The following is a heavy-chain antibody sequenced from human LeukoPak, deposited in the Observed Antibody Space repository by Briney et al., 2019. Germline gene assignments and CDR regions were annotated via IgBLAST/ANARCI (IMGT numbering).Heavy chain of an antibody. CDR2: IYYSGST. CDR3: ARSGDSSGYLDY. D-gene: IGHD3-22*01. V-gene: IGHV4-31*03. Sequence: SETLSLTCTVSGGSISSGGYYWSWIRQHPGKGLEWIGYIYYSGSTYYNPPLKSRVTISVDTSKNQFSLKLSSVTAADTAVYYCARSGDSSGYLDYWGQGTLVTVSS. CDR1: GGSISSGGYY. J-gene: IGHJ4*02.